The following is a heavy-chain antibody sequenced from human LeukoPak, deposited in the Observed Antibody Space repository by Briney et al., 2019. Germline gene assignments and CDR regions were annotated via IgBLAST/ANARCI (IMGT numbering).Heavy chain of an antibody. CDR3: TRENWHLDY. CDR1: GFTFINYW. V-gene: IGHV3-7*01. CDR2: INQDGSEK. J-gene: IGHJ4*02. Sequence: GGSLRLSCAASGFTFINYWMSWVRQAPGKGLEWVGDINQDGSEKYYGDSVKDRFTISRDNAKNSLYLQMNSLRTEDAAVYYCTRENWHLDYWGQGNLVTVSS.